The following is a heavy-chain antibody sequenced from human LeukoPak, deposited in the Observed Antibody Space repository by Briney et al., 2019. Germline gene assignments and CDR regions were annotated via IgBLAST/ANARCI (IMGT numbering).Heavy chain of an antibody. D-gene: IGHD4-17*01. CDR2: ISSSGSTI. Sequence: GGSLRLSCAASGFTFSDYYMSWIRQAPGKGLEWVSYISSSGSTIYYADSVKGRFTISRDNAKNSLYLQMNSLRAEDTAVYYCPRAPLYGDYSGNAFDIWGQGTMVTVSS. CDR1: GFTFSDYY. V-gene: IGHV3-11*01. CDR3: PRAPLYGDYSGNAFDI. J-gene: IGHJ3*02.